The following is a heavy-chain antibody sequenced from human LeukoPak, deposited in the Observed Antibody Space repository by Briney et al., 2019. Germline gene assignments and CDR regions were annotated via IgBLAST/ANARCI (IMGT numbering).Heavy chain of an antibody. D-gene: IGHD2-15*01. CDR1: GFTFSSYA. CDR3: ARLMGFCIDC. V-gene: IGHV3-23*01. CDR2: ISGSGGST. J-gene: IGHJ4*02. Sequence: PGGSLRLSCAASGFTFSSYAMSWVRQAPGKGLEWVSAISGSGGSTYYADSVKGRFTISRDNSKNTLYLQMNTLRADDTAVYFCARLMGFCIDCWGQGTLVTVSS.